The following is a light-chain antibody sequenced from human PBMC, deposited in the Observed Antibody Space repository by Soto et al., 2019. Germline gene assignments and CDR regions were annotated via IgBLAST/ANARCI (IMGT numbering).Light chain of an antibody. CDR2: DAS. V-gene: IGKV1-27*01. Sequence: DIQMTQSPSSLSASVGXRVTITCRASQDISNYLAWYQQKPGKVPKLLMYDASTLQSGVPSRFSGSGSGTDFTLTIRRLQSEDVAPYYCQKYNSVPLTLGGGTKVDTK. CDR3: QKYNSVPLT. J-gene: IGKJ4*01. CDR1: QDISNY.